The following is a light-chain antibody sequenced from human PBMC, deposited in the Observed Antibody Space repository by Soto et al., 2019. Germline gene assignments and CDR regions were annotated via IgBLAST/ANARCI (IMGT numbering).Light chain of an antibody. V-gene: IGKV3-11*01. CDR2: DAS. CDR3: EQRTNWPTLT. Sequence: EIVLTQSPATLSLSPGERATLSCRASQSVDKYLAWYQQKPGQAPRLLIYDASNRASGIPDRFSGSGSGTACTLTISTLEPEDFAVYYCEQRTNWPTLTFGGGTKIEIK. CDR1: QSVDKY. J-gene: IGKJ4*01.